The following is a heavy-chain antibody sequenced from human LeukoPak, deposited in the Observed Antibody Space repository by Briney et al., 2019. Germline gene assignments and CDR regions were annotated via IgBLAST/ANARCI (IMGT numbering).Heavy chain of an antibody. CDR1: WDSVSRNNTN. V-gene: IGHV6-1*01. CDR3: ARQNTDITTLEL. CDR2: TFYRSKWYN. Sequence: SQTLSLTCAISWDSVSRNNTNWNWIRQSPSRGLEWLGRTFYRSKWYNDYAVSVKSRITINADTSKNQVSLQLNSVTPEDTAVYYCARQNTDITTLELWGQGTTVTVSS. D-gene: IGHD1-1*01. J-gene: IGHJ6*02.